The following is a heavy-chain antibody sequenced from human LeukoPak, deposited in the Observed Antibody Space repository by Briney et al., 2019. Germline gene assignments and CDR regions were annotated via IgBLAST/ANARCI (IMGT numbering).Heavy chain of an antibody. CDR3: YDSSGYYSS. Sequence: SVKVSCKACGGTFSSYAISWVRQAPGQGLEWVGRIIPIFGTANYAQKFQGRVTITTDESTSTAYMELSSLRSEDTAVYYCYDSSGYYSSWGQGTLVTVYS. V-gene: IGHV1-69*05. D-gene: IGHD3-22*01. CDR2: IIPIFGTA. J-gene: IGHJ5*02. CDR1: GGTFSSYA.